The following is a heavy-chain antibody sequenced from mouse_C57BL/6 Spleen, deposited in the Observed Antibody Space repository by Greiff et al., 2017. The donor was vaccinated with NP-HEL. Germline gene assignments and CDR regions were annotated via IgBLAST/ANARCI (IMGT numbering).Heavy chain of an antibody. D-gene: IGHD5-5*01. J-gene: IGHJ1*03. CDR2: IHPNSGST. CDR1: GYTFTSYW. Sequence: QVQLQQPGAELVKPGASVELSCKASGYTFTSYWMHWVKQRPGQGLEWIGMIHPNSGSTNYNEKFKSKATLTVDKSSSTAYMQLSSLTSEDSAVYYCARSGHYLQLYFDVWGTTTTVTVSS. CDR3: ARSGHYLQLYFDV. V-gene: IGHV1-64*01.